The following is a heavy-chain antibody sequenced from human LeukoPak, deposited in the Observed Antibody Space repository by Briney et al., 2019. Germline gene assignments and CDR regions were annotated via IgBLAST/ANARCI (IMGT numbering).Heavy chain of an antibody. D-gene: IGHD3-22*01. CDR2: ISSSSSTI. Sequence: PGGSLRLSCAASGFTFSSYEMNWVRQAPGKGLEWVSYISSSSSTIYYADSVKGRFTISRDNAKNSLYLQMNCLRAEDTAVYYCARDYRGYYDSSGYYYFDYWGQGTLVTVSS. CDR3: ARDYRGYYDSSGYYYFDY. J-gene: IGHJ4*02. V-gene: IGHV3-48*01. CDR1: GFTFSSYE.